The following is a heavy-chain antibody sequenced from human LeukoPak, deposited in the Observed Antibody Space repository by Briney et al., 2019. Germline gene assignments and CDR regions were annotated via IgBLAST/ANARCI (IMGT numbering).Heavy chain of an antibody. Sequence: PTETLSLTCAVHGGLISGSYWTWIRQPPGKGLEWIGEINHSGSTNYNPSLKSRVTISVDASKHRFGLKLSSVTAADTAVYYCATLMVASIRKEFDYWGQGTLVTVSS. J-gene: IGHJ4*02. CDR3: ATLMVASIRKEFDY. D-gene: IGHD2-8*01. CDR1: GGLISGSY. V-gene: IGHV4-34*01. CDR2: INHSGST.